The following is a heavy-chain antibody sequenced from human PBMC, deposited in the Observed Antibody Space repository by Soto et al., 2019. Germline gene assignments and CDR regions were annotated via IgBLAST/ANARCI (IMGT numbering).Heavy chain of an antibody. CDR1: GGTFSRYA. D-gene: IGHD3-22*01. V-gene: IGHV1-69*12. CDR3: AKHYDIGDYYCGMEV. J-gene: IGHJ6*02. Sequence: QVQLVQSGAEVKKPESAVKVSCKASGGTFSRYAISWVRQAPGQGLEWMGGIIPIFGTADYAQNFPGIVPITADESTSPACMALRRPRSEDPAVYYCAKHYDIGDYYCGMEVWGHGTTVMVSS. CDR2: IIPIFGTA.